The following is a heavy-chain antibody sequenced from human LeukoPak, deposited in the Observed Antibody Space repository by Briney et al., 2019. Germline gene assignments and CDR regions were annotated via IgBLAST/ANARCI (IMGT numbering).Heavy chain of an antibody. CDR2: INAGNGDT. J-gene: IGHJ4*02. CDR3: ATRPGIAVAGFDF. D-gene: IGHD6-19*01. Sequence: ASVKVSCKASGYTFSSHAMNWVRQAPGQRLEWMAWINAGNGDTKYSQKFQGRVTITSDTSASTAYMELSSLRSEDTAVYYCATRPGIAVAGFDFWGQGTLVTVSS. CDR1: GYTFSSHA. V-gene: IGHV1-3*01.